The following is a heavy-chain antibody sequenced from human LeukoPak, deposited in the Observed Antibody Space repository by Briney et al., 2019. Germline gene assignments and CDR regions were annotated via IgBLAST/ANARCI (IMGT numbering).Heavy chain of an antibody. J-gene: IGHJ4*02. V-gene: IGHV1-69*06. CDR1: GYTFTSYY. D-gene: IGHD3-16*02. Sequence: GASVKVSCKASGYTFTSYYMHWVRQVPGQGLEWMGGIIPIFGTENYAQKFQGRVTITEEKSTSTAYMELSSLRSEDTAVYYCARVRYVWGSYRFENWGQGTLVTVSS. CDR3: ARVRYVWGSYRFEN. CDR2: IIPIFGTE.